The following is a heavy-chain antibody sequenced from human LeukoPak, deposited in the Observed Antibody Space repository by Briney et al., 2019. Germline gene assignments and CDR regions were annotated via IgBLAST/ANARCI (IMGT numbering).Heavy chain of an antibody. V-gene: IGHV1-8*01. D-gene: IGHD3-22*01. CDR1: GYTFTSYD. CDR3: ARGVGSITMIVVVTVYYYYYMDV. J-gene: IGHJ6*03. CDR2: MNPNSGNT. Sequence: ASVKVSCKASGYTFTSYDINWVRQATGQGLEWMGWMNPNSGNTGYAQKFQGRVTMTRNTSISTAYMELSSLRSEDTAVYYCARGVGSITMIVVVTVYYYYYMDVWGKGTTVTVSS.